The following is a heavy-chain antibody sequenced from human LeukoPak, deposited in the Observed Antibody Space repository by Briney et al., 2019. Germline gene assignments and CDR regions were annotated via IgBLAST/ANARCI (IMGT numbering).Heavy chain of an antibody. V-gene: IGHV3-30*04. CDR2: ISYDGSNK. J-gene: IGHJ4*02. CDR3: ASRHGSWYYFDY. Sequence: GRSLRLSCAASGFTFSSYAMHWVRQAPGKGLEGGAVISYDGSNKYYADSVKGRFTISRDNSKNTLYLQMNSLRAEDTAVYYCASRHGSWYYFDYWGQGTLVTVSS. D-gene: IGHD6-13*01. CDR1: GFTFSSYA.